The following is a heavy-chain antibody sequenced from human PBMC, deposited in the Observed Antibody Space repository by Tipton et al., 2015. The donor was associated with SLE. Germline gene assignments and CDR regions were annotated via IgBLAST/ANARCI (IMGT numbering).Heavy chain of an antibody. CDR2: FDPNGST. J-gene: IGHJ4*02. V-gene: IGHV4-4*07. D-gene: IGHD3-9*01. Sequence: TLSLTCTVSGGSISGPYHWSWIRQAAGKGLEWIGRFDPNGSTRYNPSLKSRVTISVDTSKNQFSLKLSSVTAADTAVYYCARPNESGDWFFQYWGQGALVTVSS. CDR3: ARPNESGDWFFQY. CDR1: GGSISGPYH.